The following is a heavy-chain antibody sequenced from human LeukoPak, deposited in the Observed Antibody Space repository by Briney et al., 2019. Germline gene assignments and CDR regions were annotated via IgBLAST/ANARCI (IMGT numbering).Heavy chain of an antibody. CDR1: GGSISTYY. Sequence: PSETLSLTCTVSGGSISTYYWSWLRQPPGKGLEWIGYVYYSGSTNYNPSLKSRVTISVDTSKNQFSLKLSSLTAADTAVYYCARDRELTGAFDIWGQGTMVTVSS. CDR2: VYYSGST. V-gene: IGHV4-59*01. D-gene: IGHD5-24*01. CDR3: ARDRELTGAFDI. J-gene: IGHJ3*02.